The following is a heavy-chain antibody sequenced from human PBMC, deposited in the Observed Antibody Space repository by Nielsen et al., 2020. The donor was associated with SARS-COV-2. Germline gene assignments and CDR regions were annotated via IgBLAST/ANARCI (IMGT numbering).Heavy chain of an antibody. CDR2: IHYTAST. CDR3: ARVASNDWAYYFDY. D-gene: IGHD6-19*01. V-gene: IGHV4-59*01. CDR1: SGSISGFY. J-gene: IGHJ4*02. Sequence: SETLSLTCTVSSGSISGFYWTWIRQPPGKGLEWIGHIHYTASTIYSDSLKSRLRMSVDRTKNQFSLTLSSVTAADTAVYYCARVASNDWAYYFDYWSQGALVTVSS.